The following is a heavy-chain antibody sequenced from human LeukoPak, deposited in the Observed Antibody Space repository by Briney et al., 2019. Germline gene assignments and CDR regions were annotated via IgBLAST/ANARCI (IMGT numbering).Heavy chain of an antibody. CDR1: GGSVSSGSYY. V-gene: IGHV4-61*01. J-gene: IGHJ4*02. Sequence: SETLSLTCTVSGGSVSSGSYYWSWIRQPPGKGLEWIGYIYYSGSTNYNPSLKSRVTISVDTSKNQFSLKLSSMTAADTAVYYCAVDYYDSSGYSDYWGQGTLVTVSS. CDR2: IYYSGST. D-gene: IGHD3-22*01. CDR3: AVDYYDSSGYSDY.